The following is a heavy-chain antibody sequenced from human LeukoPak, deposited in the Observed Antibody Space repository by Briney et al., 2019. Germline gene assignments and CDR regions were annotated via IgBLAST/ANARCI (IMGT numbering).Heavy chain of an antibody. Sequence: GASVKVSCKASGYTFTSYGISRVRQAPGQGLEWMGWISAYNGNTNYSQKLQGRGTMTTDTSTSTPYMELRSLRSDDTAVYYCAREGDYDYVWGSYRPFDYWAREPWSPSPQ. CDR3: AREGDYDYVWGSYRPFDY. CDR2: ISAYNGNT. D-gene: IGHD3-16*02. CDR1: GYTFTSYG. V-gene: IGHV1-18*01. J-gene: IGHJ4*02.